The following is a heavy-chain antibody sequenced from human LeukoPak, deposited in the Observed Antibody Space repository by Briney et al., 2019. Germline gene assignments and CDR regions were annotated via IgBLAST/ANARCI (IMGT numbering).Heavy chain of an antibody. D-gene: IGHD3-22*01. CDR3: ARDPEYYYDSSGYFDAFDI. V-gene: IGHV4-39*07. J-gene: IGHJ3*02. CDR2: IFYSGST. Sequence: SETLSLTCTVSGGPINSNSFYWGWLRQPPGKGLELIASIFYSGSTYYNPSLKSRLTISVDTSKNQFSLKLNSVTAADTAVYYCARDPEYYYDSSGYFDAFDIWGQGTMVTVSS. CDR1: GGPINSNSFY.